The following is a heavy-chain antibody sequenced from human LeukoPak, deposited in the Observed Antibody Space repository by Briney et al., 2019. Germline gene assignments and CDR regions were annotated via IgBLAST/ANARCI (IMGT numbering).Heavy chain of an antibody. CDR1: GFTFSDYY. V-gene: IGHV3-11*05. Sequence: GGSLRLSCAASGFTFSDYYMTWIRRAPGKGLEWVSYISSSSGFTKYADSVRGRFTISRDNAKNSLYLQMNTLRVDDTAVYYCARGSPPGDWGQGTVVTVSS. CDR2: ISSSSGFT. CDR3: ARGSPPGD. D-gene: IGHD3-16*01. J-gene: IGHJ4*02.